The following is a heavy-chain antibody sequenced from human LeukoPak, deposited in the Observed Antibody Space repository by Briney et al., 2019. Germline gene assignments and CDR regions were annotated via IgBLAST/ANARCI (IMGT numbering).Heavy chain of an antibody. J-gene: IGHJ6*02. CDR1: GFTFSSYW. CDR2: INSDGSST. V-gene: IGHV3-74*01. Sequence: GGSLRLSCAAAGFTFSSYWMHWVRQAPGKGLGWVSRINSDGSSTSYADSVKGRFTISRDNAKNTLYLQMNSLRAEDTAVYYCARDGLGYCSGGSCYPRYGMDVWGQGTTVTVSS. CDR3: ARDGLGYCSGGSCYPRYGMDV. D-gene: IGHD2-15*01.